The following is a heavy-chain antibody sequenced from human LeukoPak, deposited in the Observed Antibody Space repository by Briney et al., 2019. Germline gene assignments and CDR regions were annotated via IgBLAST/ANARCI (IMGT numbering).Heavy chain of an antibody. V-gene: IGHV3-30*02. D-gene: IGHD6-13*01. J-gene: IGHJ4*02. CDR3: ARAYSRIAAAGYFDY. Sequence: GGSLRLSCAASGFTFSSYGMHWVRQAPGKGLEWVAFIRYDGSNKYYADSVKGRFTISRDNSKNTLYLQMNSLRAEDTAVYYCARAYSRIAAAGYFDYWGQGTLVTVSS. CDR1: GFTFSSYG. CDR2: IRYDGSNK.